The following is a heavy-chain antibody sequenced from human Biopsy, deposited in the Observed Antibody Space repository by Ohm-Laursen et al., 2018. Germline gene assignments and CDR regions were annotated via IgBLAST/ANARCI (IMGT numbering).Heavy chain of an antibody. CDR1: GYTFTDYY. D-gene: IGHD1-26*01. CDR2: SNSNSGDT. Sequence: GASVKVSCKASGYTFTDYYMYWVRQAPGQGLEWMGWSNSNSGDTNYAQKFQGRVAMTRDTSITTAYLELSSLRSDDTAVYYCARREQLFKPWELLVRGPNGYSYKSMDVWGHGTTVTVSS. V-gene: IGHV1-2*02. CDR3: ARREQLFKPWELLVRGPNGYSYKSMDV. J-gene: IGHJ6*02.